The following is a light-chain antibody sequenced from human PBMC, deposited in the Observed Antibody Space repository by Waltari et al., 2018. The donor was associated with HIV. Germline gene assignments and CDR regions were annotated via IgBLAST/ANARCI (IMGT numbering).Light chain of an antibody. V-gene: IGLV1-51*01. CDR1: TSNIGNGF. Sequence: QSLLTQPPSVSAAPGQKVTISCSGTTSNIGNGFASWYQQLPGTAPKLLIYDNGKRPAWNPDRCSVSQSGTAPTLDITGLQTGDEADYYCGTWDTSLYSYVVATGSKVTVL. CDR2: DNG. CDR3: GTWDTSLYSYV. J-gene: IGLJ1*01.